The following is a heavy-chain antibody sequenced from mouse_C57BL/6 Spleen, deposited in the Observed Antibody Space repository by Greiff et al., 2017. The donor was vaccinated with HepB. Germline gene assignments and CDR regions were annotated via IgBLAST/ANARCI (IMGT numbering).Heavy chain of an antibody. Sequence: QVQLKESGAELVKPGASVKISCKASGYAFSSYWMNWVKQRPGKGLEWIGQIYPGDGDTNYNGKFKGKATLTAAKSSSTAYMQLSSLTSEDSAVYFCARGGIYYDYDYWGQGTTLTVSS. J-gene: IGHJ2*01. CDR2: IYPGDGDT. V-gene: IGHV1-80*01. D-gene: IGHD2-4*01. CDR3: ARGGIYYDYDY. CDR1: GYAFSSYW.